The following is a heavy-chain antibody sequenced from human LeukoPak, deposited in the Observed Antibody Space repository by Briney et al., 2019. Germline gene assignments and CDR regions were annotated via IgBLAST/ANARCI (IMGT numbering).Heavy chain of an antibody. D-gene: IGHD3-3*01. Sequence: SETLSLTCTVSGGSISSSSYYWGWIRQPPGKGREWFGSIYYSGSTYYNPSLNSRITISVATSKNHLPLKLSYVTAADTDVYSCARVPDREYHFWSGYHPNWFDPWGQGTLVTVSS. CDR3: ARVPDREYHFWSGYHPNWFDP. V-gene: IGHV4-39*02. J-gene: IGHJ5*02. CDR2: IYYSGST. CDR1: GGSISSSSYY.